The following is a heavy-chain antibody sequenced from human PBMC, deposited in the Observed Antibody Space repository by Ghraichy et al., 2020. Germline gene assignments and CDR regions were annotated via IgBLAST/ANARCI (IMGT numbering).Heavy chain of an antibody. Sequence: LSLTCAASGFTFSSYSMNWVRQAPGKGLEWVSSISSSSSYIYYADSVKGRFTISRDNAKNSLYLQMNSLRAEDTAVYYCARDLGAVVTGNWYFDLWGRGTLFTVSS. D-gene: IGHD4-23*01. CDR2: ISSSSSYI. V-gene: IGHV3-21*01. J-gene: IGHJ2*01. CDR3: ARDLGAVVTGNWYFDL. CDR1: GFTFSSYS.